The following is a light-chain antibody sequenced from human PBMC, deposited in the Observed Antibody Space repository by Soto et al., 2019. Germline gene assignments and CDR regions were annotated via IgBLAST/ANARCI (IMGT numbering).Light chain of an antibody. CDR3: QQYGSSPST. CDR2: GAS. Sequence: EIVLTQSPGTLSLSPGEKATLSCRASQSVTSLYLAWYQQIPGQAPRLLIYGASTRATGIPSRFSSSGSGTEFTLTISSLKSEEFAVYYCQQYGSSPSTFGQGTKVDIK. CDR1: QSVTSLY. V-gene: IGKV3-20*01. J-gene: IGKJ1*01.